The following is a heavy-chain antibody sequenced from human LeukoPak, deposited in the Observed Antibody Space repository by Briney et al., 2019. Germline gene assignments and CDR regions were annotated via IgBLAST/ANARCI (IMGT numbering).Heavy chain of an antibody. D-gene: IGHD3-16*01. Sequence: ASLKVSCKASGYTFTGYYLHWVRQAPGQGPEWMGWINPNSGDTNYAQKFQGRVTMTWDTSISTAYMGLSRLKSDDTAIYYCARGTAYTEHSFFDYWGQGTLVTVSS. CDR3: ARGTAYTEHSFFDY. J-gene: IGHJ4*02. CDR1: GYTFTGYY. CDR2: INPNSGDT. V-gene: IGHV1-2*02.